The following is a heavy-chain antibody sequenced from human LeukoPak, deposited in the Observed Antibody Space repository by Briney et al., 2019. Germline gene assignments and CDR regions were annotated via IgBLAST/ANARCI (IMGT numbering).Heavy chain of an antibody. D-gene: IGHD2-15*01. V-gene: IGHV3-7*01. CDR2: IKQDGSDK. Sequence: PGGSLRLSCAAAGFTFSNHWMSWVRQTPGKGLERVANIKQDGSDKCYVDSVKGRFTISRDDAKNSLYLQMNNLRAEDTAVYYCARGQWVAYWGQGTLVTVSS. J-gene: IGHJ4*02. CDR3: ARGQWVAY. CDR1: GFTFSNHW.